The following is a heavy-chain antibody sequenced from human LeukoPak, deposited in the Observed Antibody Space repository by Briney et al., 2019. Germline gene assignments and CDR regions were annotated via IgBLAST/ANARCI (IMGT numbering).Heavy chain of an antibody. CDR3: TTVSNYYGSGAQTTDI. Sequence: PGGSLRLSCAASGFTFSNAWMSWVRQAPGRGLEWVGRVKSKTNGGTTDYAAPVKGRFTISRDDSQNTLYLQMDRLNNEDTALYYCTTVSNYYGSGAQTTDIWGQGTMVTVSS. CDR1: GFTFSNAW. CDR2: VKSKTNGGTT. J-gene: IGHJ3*02. V-gene: IGHV3-15*01. D-gene: IGHD3-10*01.